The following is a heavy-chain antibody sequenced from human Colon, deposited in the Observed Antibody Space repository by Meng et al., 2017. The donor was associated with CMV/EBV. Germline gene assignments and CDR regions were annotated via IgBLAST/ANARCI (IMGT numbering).Heavy chain of an antibody. D-gene: IGHD1-26*01. Sequence: GGSLRLSCGASGFKFDDYGMTWVRQAPGKGLEWVSGIDWNGGSTGYAASVKGRFTISRDNAKNSLYLQMNSLRAEDTAFYYCARMVGAIWDSWFDPWGQGTLVTVSS. CDR1: GFKFDDYG. V-gene: IGHV3-20*04. CDR2: IDWNGGST. J-gene: IGHJ5*02. CDR3: ARMVGAIWDSWFDP.